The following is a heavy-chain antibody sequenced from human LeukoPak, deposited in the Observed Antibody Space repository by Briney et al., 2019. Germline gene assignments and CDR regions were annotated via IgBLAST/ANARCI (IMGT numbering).Heavy chain of an antibody. CDR3: ARDLGDYYDSSGYYPGAFDI. J-gene: IGHJ3*02. CDR2: IYYSGST. V-gene: IGHV4-59*01. CDR1: GGSISSYY. Sequence: SETLSLTCTVSGGSISSYYWSWIRQPPGKGLEWIGYIYYSGSTNYNPSLKSRVTISVDTSKNQFSLKLSSVTAADTAVYYCARDLGDYYDSSGYYPGAFDIWGQGTMVTVSS. D-gene: IGHD3-22*01.